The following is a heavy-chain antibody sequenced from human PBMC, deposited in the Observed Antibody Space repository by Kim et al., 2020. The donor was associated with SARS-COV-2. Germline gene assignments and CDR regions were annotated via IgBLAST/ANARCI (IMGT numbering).Heavy chain of an antibody. Sequence: ASVKVSCMASGYSFTSYYMHWVRQAPGQGLEWMGIIRPNGIRTTYAQKFQGRVIMSRDTSTSTDFLEVNSLRSEDTAVYYCTRGIPDRAPDYFDPWGQGTLVLVSS. V-gene: IGHV1-46*01. D-gene: IGHD2-15*01. J-gene: IGHJ5*02. CDR2: IRPNGIRT. CDR1: GYSFTSYY. CDR3: TRGIPDRAPDYFDP.